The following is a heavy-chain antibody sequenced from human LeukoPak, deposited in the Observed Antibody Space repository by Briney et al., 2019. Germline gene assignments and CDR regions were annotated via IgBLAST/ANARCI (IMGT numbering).Heavy chain of an antibody. V-gene: IGHV3-74*01. Sequence: PGGSLRLSCAASVFTFSHYCMHWVRQAPGKGLVWVSRIESDGGRTDYADSLKGRFTISRDNAKNTLYLELNSLRAEDTAVYYCARVGHFSSSACFIHYWGPGTLVTVSS. CDR3: ARVGHFSSSACFIHY. D-gene: IGHD2-2*01. CDR2: IESDGGRT. CDR1: VFTFSHYC. J-gene: IGHJ4*01.